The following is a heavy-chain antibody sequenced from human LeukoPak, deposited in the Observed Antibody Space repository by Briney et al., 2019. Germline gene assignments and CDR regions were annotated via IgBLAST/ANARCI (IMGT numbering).Heavy chain of an antibody. V-gene: IGHV4-59*01. Sequence: SETLSLTCTVSGDSIKTYYRSWIRQPPGKGLEWIGYIYYSGSTNYNPSLKSRVTISVDTSRNQFSLNLNSVTAADTAVYYCARGCSSGTCPFDYWGQGTLVTVSS. D-gene: IGHD2-15*01. J-gene: IGHJ4*02. CDR1: GDSIKTYY. CDR2: IYYSGST. CDR3: ARGCSSGTCPFDY.